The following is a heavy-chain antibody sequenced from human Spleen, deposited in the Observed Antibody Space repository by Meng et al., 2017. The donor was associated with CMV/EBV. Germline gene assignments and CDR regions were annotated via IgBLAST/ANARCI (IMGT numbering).Heavy chain of an antibody. D-gene: IGHD6-19*01. Sequence: GESLKISCAASGFTFSSYAMSWVRQAPGKGLEWVSAISGSGGSTYYADSVKGRFTISRDNSKNTLYLQMNSLRAEDTALYYCAKESSGSGDLYWGQGTLVTVSS. CDR1: GFTFSSYA. J-gene: IGHJ4*02. CDR3: AKESSGSGDLY. CDR2: ISGSGGST. V-gene: IGHV3-23*01.